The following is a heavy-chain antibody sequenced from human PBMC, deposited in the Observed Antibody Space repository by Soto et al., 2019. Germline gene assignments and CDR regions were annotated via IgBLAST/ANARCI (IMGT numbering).Heavy chain of an antibody. J-gene: IGHJ4*02. V-gene: IGHV3-21*01. CDR3: ARRLAVAGGGDY. D-gene: IGHD6-19*01. Sequence: GGSLRLSCAASGFTFSSYSMNWVRQAPGKGLEWVSSISSSSSYIYYADSVKGRFTISRDNAKNSLYLQMNSLRAEDTAVYYCARRLAVAGGGDYWGQGTLVTVSS. CDR1: GFTFSSYS. CDR2: ISSSSSYI.